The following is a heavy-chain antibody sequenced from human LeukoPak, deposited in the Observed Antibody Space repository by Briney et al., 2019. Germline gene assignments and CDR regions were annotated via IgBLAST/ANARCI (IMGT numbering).Heavy chain of an antibody. CDR3: ARDGIIMVPGVTAFDY. V-gene: IGHV3-23*01. J-gene: IGHJ4*02. D-gene: IGHD3-10*01. CDR1: GFTFSSYA. Sequence: PGGSLRLSCAASGFTFSSYAMSWVRQAPGKGLEWVSAISGSGGSTNYADSVKGRFTISRDNSKNMLYLQMNSLRDEDTAVYYCARDGIIMVPGVTAFDYWGQGTLVTVSS. CDR2: ISGSGGST.